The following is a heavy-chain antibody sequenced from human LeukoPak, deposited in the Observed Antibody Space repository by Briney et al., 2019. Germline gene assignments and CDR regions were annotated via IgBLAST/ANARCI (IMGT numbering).Heavy chain of an antibody. CDR1: GGSFSGYY. V-gene: IGHV4-34*01. CDR3: ARHGSFGGVISAFDI. J-gene: IGHJ3*02. CDR2: INHSGNT. D-gene: IGHD3-16*01. Sequence: SETLSLTCAVYGGSFSGYYWSWIRQPPGKGLEWIGIINHSGNTNYNPSLKSRVTISVHTSKNQFSLKLSSVTAADTAVYYCARHGSFGGVISAFDIWGQGTMVTVSS.